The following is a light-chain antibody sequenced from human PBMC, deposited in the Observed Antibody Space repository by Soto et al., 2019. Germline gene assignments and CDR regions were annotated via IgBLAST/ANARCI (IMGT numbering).Light chain of an antibody. CDR1: QSISSW. Sequence: DIQMTQSPSTLSASVGDRVTIPCRASQSISSWLAWYQQKPGKAPKLLIYRASSLEGGAPSRFSGSGPGTEFTLTISSLQPDDFATYYCQQYDSYPWTFGQGSKVDIK. CDR2: RAS. V-gene: IGKV1-5*03. CDR3: QQYDSYPWT. J-gene: IGKJ1*01.